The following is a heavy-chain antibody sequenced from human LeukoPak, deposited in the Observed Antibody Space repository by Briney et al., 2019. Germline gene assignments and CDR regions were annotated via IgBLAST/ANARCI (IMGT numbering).Heavy chain of an antibody. J-gene: IGHJ4*02. D-gene: IGHD6-13*01. Sequence: GASVKVSCAASRYTFTDYYIHWLRQAPGQGLEWMGWINPYSGATNYAQKFQDRVAMTRDTSISTAYMNLSRLRSDDTAVYYCARDSIAAAGTFFDYWGQGTLVTVSS. CDR2: INPYSGAT. V-gene: IGHV1-2*02. CDR1: RYTFTDYY. CDR3: ARDSIAAAGTFFDY.